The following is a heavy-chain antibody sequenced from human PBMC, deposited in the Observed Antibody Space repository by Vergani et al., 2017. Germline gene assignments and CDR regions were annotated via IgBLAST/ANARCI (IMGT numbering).Heavy chain of an antibody. CDR3: ARDRGLVTPEYFDY. CDR1: GGSISSYY. V-gene: IGHV4-59*01. J-gene: IGHJ4*02. CDR2: IYYSGST. D-gene: IGHD4-23*01. Sequence: QVQLQESGPGLVKPSETLSLTCTVSGGSISSYYWSWIRQPPGKGLEWFGYIYYSGSTNYNPSLKSRVTISVDTSKNQFSLKLSSVTAADTAVYYCARDRGLVTPEYFDYWGQGTLVTVSS.